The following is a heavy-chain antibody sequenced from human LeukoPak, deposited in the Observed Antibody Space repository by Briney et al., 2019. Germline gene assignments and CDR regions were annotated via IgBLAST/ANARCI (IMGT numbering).Heavy chain of an antibody. CDR1: GYTFTTYA. D-gene: IGHD4-17*01. CDR3: AHLLDYGDNRLDF. V-gene: IGHV1-3*01. CDR2: INAADNT. Sequence: GASVKVSCKASGYTFTTYAIHWVRQAPGQRLGWMGWINAADNTKYSQKFQGRVTFTRDTSPSTAYMELSSLRSEDTAIYYCAHLLDYGDNRLDFWGQGTLVTVSS. J-gene: IGHJ4*02.